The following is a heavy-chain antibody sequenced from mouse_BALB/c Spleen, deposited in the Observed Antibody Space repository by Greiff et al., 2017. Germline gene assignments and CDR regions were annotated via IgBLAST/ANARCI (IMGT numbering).Heavy chain of an antibody. Sequence: QVQLQQSGPGLVKPGASVKMSCKASGYTFTGYVISWVKQRTGQGLEWIGEIYPGSGSTYYNEKFKGKTTLTADKSSNPAYLQLSSLTAEDSAVYVCARTGELGGNWGQGTTLTVSA. V-gene: IGHV1-81*01. D-gene: IGHD1-1*02. CDR1: GYTFTGYV. J-gene: IGHJ2*01. CDR3: ARTGELGGN. CDR2: IYPGSGST.